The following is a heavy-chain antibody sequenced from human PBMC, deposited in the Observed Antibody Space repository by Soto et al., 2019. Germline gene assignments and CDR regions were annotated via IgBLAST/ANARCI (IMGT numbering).Heavy chain of an antibody. V-gene: IGHV3-30-3*01. D-gene: IGHD3-22*01. Sequence: QVQLVESGGGVVQPGRSLRLSCAASGFTFSSYTMHWVRQAPGKGLEWVAVISYDGSNKYYADSVKGRFTISRDNSKNPLYLQMNSLRAEDTAVYYCARPMVAMIVVDGIDYWGQGTLVTVSS. CDR1: GFTFSSYT. CDR2: ISYDGSNK. CDR3: ARPMVAMIVVDGIDY. J-gene: IGHJ4*02.